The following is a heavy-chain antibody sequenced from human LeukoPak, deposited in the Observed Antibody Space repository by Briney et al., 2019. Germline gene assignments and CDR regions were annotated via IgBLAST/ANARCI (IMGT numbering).Heavy chain of an antibody. D-gene: IGHD2/OR15-2a*01. Sequence: GASVKVSCKASGDTFGIYDFTFTSYAISWVRQAPGKGLEWMGGIIPIYGRANYSQKFQGRVTMTADESTSTVTMQLSSLRSEDTAVYYCAGFFYDNTNDAFDIWGQGTVVTAS. V-gene: IGHV1-69*13. CDR2: IIPIYGRA. CDR3: AGFFYDNTNDAFDI. J-gene: IGHJ3*02. CDR1: GDTFGIYDFTFTSYA.